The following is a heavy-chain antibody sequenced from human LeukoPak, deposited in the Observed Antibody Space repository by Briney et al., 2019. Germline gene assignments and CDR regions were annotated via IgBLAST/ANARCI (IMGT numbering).Heavy chain of an antibody. D-gene: IGHD3-9*01. CDR3: ARDLGGSTISGSXDI. CDR2: ISSSGSTI. J-gene: IGHJ3*02. V-gene: IGHV3-11*01. Sequence: PGGSLRLSCAASGFTFSDYYMSWIRQAPGKGLEGVSYISSSGSTIYYTDSVKGRFTISRDNAKNSLYLQMNSLRAEDTAVYYCARDLGGSTISGSXDIWXQGTMXTVSX. CDR1: GFTFSDYY.